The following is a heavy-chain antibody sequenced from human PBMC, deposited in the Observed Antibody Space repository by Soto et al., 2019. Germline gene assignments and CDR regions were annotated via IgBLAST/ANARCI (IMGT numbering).Heavy chain of an antibody. CDR1: GVTFSSYG. CDR3: ATDNPGVNCSGGSCFYYYYYGMDV. Sequence: AGSLRLSCAASGVTFSSYGIHWVRHGPRKGLGLVAVISYDGSNKYYADSVKGRFTISRDNSKNTLYLQMNSLRAEDTAVYYCATDNPGVNCSGGSCFYYYYYGMDVWGQGTMVTVSS. CDR2: ISYDGSNK. J-gene: IGHJ6*02. D-gene: IGHD2-15*01. V-gene: IGHV3-30*03.